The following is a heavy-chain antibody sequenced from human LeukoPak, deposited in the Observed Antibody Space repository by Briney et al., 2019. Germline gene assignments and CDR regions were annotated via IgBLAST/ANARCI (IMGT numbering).Heavy chain of an antibody. CDR2: IIPIFGTA. CDR1: GGTFSSYA. J-gene: IGHJ6*03. CDR3: ASSHLAARHLYYYYYMDV. Sequence: SVKVSCKASGGTFSSYAISWVRQAPGQGLEWMGGIIPIFGTANYAQKFQGRVTITTDKSTSTAYMELSSLRSEDTAVYYCASSHLAARHLYYYYYMDVWGKGTTVTVSS. V-gene: IGHV1-69*05. D-gene: IGHD6-6*01.